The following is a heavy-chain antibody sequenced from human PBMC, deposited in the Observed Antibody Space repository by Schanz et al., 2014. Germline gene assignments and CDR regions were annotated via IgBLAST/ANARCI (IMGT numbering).Heavy chain of an antibody. CDR2: INHSGST. CDR1: GGSFSGYY. D-gene: IGHD2-2*01. CDR3: ARWDQLLSGRDGFDI. Sequence: QVQLQQWGAGVLKPSETLSLTCAVYGGSFSGYYWSWIRQPPGKGLEWIGEINHSGSTNYNPSLKSRVTISEDTSKNQFSLKLGSVTAADTAVYYCARWDQLLSGRDGFDIWGQGTLVTVSS. J-gene: IGHJ3*02. V-gene: IGHV4-34*01.